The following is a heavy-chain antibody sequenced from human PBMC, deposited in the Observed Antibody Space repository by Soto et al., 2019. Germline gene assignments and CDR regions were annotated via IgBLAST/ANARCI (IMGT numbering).Heavy chain of an antibody. CDR2: IYSGGST. V-gene: IGHV3-53*01. CDR3: ARHLVVPDAIYYCDY. J-gene: IGHJ4*02. D-gene: IGHD2-2*01. CDR1: GFTVSSNY. Sequence: GGSLRLSCAASGFTVSSNYMSWVRQAPGKGLEWVSVIYSGGSTYYADSVKGRFTISRDNSKNTMYLQMNSLSAEYTAVYYCARHLVVPDAIYYCDYWGQGTLVTFSS.